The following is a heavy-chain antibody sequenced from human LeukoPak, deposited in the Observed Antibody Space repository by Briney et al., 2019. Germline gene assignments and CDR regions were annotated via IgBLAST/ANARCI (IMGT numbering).Heavy chain of an antibody. J-gene: IGHJ3*02. V-gene: IGHV4-59*08. Sequence: SETLSLTCTVSGGSLSSFYWSWIRQPPGKGLEWIGYIYYSGITNYDPSLRSRVTISVDTSKNQFSLKLSSVTAADTAVYYCARPEGSGWYDIWGQGTMVTVSS. CDR2: IYYSGIT. D-gene: IGHD6-19*01. CDR1: GGSLSSFY. CDR3: ARPEGSGWYDI.